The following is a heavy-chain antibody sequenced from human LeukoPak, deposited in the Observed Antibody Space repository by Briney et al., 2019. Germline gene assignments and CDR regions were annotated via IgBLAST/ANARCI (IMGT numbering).Heavy chain of an antibody. CDR1: GYSFLSYG. Sequence: ASVKVSCKASGYSFLSYGISWVRQAPGQGLEWMAWIDPKSGATNYAQRFQGRVTMTRDTSIITAYMELSRLRSDDTAVYYCARGLRVSPAFDYWGQGTLVTVSS. CDR3: ARGLRVSPAFDY. V-gene: IGHV1-2*02. D-gene: IGHD2-2*01. J-gene: IGHJ4*02. CDR2: IDPKSGAT.